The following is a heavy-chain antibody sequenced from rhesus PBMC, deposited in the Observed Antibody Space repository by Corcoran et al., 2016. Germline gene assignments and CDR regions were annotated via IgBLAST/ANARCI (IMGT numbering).Heavy chain of an antibody. D-gene: IGHD2-15*01. CDR1: GASISSYW. CDR3: AIIVGYCSGTYCPNFDY. CDR2: INRKSRRY. Sequence: QVQLQESGPGLVKPSETLSLTCTVSGASISSYWWSWIRQPPGQGLEWIGEINRKSRRYNHSPTLQRRLSIQRHQSKIQFSLKLSAVTAADTAEYYCAIIVGYCSGTYCPNFDYWCQGVLVTVSS. V-gene: IGHV4-80*01. J-gene: IGHJ4*01.